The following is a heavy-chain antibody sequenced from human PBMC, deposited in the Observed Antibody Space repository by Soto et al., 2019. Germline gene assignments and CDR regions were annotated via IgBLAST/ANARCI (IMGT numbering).Heavy chain of an antibody. CDR2: IIPIFDTA. D-gene: IGHD1-1*01. CDR3: ARNGTLTGYSYGMDV. CDR1: GGTFSDST. Sequence: QVQLVQSGAELRKPGSSVKVSCKASGGTFSDSTINWVRQAPGQRLEWMGGIIPIFDTANYAEKFQGRVTITADESTSTSFMEVSSLRSEDTAVYYCARNGTLTGYSYGMDVWGQGTVVTVSS. J-gene: IGHJ6*02. V-gene: IGHV1-69*01.